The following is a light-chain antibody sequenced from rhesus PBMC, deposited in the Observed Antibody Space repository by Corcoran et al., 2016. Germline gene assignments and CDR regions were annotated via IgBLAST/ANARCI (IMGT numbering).Light chain of an antibody. V-gene: IGKV1-22*01. Sequence: DIQMTQSPSSLSASVGDTVTITCRASQRISSWLDWYQEKPGKAPKLLFYKTSSLQSGVPSRVSGSGSGTDFTLTISSLQPEDFASYYCLQYSSSPPTFGQGTKVEIK. CDR3: LQYSSSPPT. CDR2: KTS. CDR1: QRISSW. J-gene: IGKJ1*01.